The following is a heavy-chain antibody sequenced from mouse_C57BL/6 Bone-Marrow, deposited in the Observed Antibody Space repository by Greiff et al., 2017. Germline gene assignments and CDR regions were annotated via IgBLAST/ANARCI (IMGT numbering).Heavy chain of an antibody. V-gene: IGHV1-63*01. CDR3: AGGNYLAY. CDR1: GYTFTNYW. J-gene: IGHJ3*01. Sequence: VQLQQSGAELVRPGTSVKMSCKASGYTFTNYWIGWAKQRPGHGLEWIGDIYPGGGYTNYNEKFKGKAKLTADKSSSTAYMQFSSLTSEDSAIYYCAGGNYLAYWGQGTLVTVSA. CDR2: IYPGGGYT. D-gene: IGHD2-1*01.